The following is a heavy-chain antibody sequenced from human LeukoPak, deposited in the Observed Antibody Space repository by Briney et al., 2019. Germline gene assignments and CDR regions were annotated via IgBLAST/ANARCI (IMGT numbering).Heavy chain of an antibody. CDR2: LNNDGSST. Sequence: GGSLRLSCAASGFTFSSYWMHWVRQAPGKGLVWVSRLNNDGSSTNYADSVKGRFTISRDNARNTLYLQMNSLRAEDTAVYYCARIAWDAFDIWGQGTMVTVSS. J-gene: IGHJ3*02. V-gene: IGHV3-74*01. CDR1: GFTFSSYW. CDR3: ARIAWDAFDI. D-gene: IGHD2-15*01.